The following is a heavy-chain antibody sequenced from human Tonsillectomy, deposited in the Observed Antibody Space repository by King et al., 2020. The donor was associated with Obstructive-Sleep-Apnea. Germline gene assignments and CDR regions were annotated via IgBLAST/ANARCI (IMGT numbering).Heavy chain of an antibody. J-gene: IGHJ4*02. V-gene: IGHV3-23*04. CDR2: ISGSGGST. D-gene: IGHD5-12*01. CDR3: AKSTGVATRGYDD. CDR1: GFTFSSYA. Sequence: VQLVESGGGLVQPGGSLRLSCAASGFTFSSYAMSWVRQAPGKGLEWVSAISGSGGSTYYADSVKGRFTIPRDNSKNTLYLQMNSLRAEDTAVFYCAKSTGVATRGYDDWGQGTLVTVSS.